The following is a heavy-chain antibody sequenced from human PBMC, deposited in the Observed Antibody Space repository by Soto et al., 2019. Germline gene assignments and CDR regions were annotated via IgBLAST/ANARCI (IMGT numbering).Heavy chain of an antibody. J-gene: IGHJ6*02. CDR3: ARHSGSYYYYYYYGMDV. D-gene: IGHD1-26*01. CDR1: GGSISSSSYY. V-gene: IGHV4-39*01. Sequence: SETLSLTCTVSGGSISSSSYYWGWIRQPPGKGLEWIGSIYYSGSTYYNPSLKSRVTISVDTSKNQFSLKLSSVTAADTAVYYCARHSGSYYYYYYYGMDVWGQGTTVTVS. CDR2: IYYSGST.